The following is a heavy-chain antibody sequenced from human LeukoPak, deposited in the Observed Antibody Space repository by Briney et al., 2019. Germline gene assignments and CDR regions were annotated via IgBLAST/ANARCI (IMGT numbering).Heavy chain of an antibody. CDR3: AGERPPGDSSNWFLEGYFDI. D-gene: IGHD6-13*01. Sequence: ASVKVSCKASGGTFSSYAITWGRQAPGQGLEWMGRIIPIFGTANFAQKFQGRVTITTDESTSTAYMELSNLRCDDKAVYYCAGERPPGDSSNWFLEGYFDIWGQGTLVTVSS. J-gene: IGHJ4*02. CDR2: IIPIFGTA. V-gene: IGHV1-69*05. CDR1: GGTFSSYA.